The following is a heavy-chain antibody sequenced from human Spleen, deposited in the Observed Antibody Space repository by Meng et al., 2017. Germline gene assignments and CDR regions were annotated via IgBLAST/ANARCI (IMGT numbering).Heavy chain of an antibody. Sequence: SCAASGFTFSSYAMHWVRQAPGKGLEWVAVISYDGSNKYYADSVKGRFTISRDNSKNTLYLQMNSLRAEDTAVYYCARGEPTGYSSPNWFDPWGQGTLVTVSS. CDR3: ARGEPTGYSSPNWFDP. CDR1: GFTFSSYA. J-gene: IGHJ5*02. CDR2: ISYDGSNK. D-gene: IGHD6-13*01. V-gene: IGHV3-30*04.